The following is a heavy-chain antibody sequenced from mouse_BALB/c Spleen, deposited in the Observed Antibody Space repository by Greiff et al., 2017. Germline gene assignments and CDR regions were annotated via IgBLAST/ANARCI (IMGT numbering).Heavy chain of an antibody. Sequence: EVQVVESGGGLVQPGGSRKLSCAASGFTFSSFGMHWVRQAPEKGLEWVAYISSGSSTIYYADTVKGRFTISRDNPKNTLFLQMTSLRSEDTAMYYCARSGKGPLYAMDYWGQGTSVTVSS. V-gene: IGHV5-17*02. D-gene: IGHD3-1*01. J-gene: IGHJ4*01. CDR1: GFTFSSFG. CDR2: ISSGSSTI. CDR3: ARSGKGPLYAMDY.